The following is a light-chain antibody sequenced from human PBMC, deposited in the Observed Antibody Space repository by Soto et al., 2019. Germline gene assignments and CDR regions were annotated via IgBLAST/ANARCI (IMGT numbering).Light chain of an antibody. CDR3: QQSYSAPRC. CDR2: ATS. J-gene: IGKJ2*03. CDR1: QSISTY. Sequence: DIQTTQSPSSLSASVGDRVTITCRASQSISTYLNWYQQKTGKAPKLLINATSSLQSGVSSRFSGSISGTDFSLTISSLTPEEFANYYSQQSYSAPRCFGQGIKLEFK. V-gene: IGKV1-39*01.